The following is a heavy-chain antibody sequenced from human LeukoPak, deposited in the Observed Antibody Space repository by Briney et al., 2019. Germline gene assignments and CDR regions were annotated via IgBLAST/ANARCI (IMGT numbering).Heavy chain of an antibody. J-gene: IGHJ4*02. CDR1: GGSFSGYY. CDR3: ARAGYCSGGSCYSFDY. Sequence: PSETLSLTCAVYGGSFSGYYWSWLRQPPGKGLEWIGKINHSGSTNYNPSLKSRVTISVDTSKNQFSLKLSSVTAADTAVYYCARAGYCSGGSCYSFDYWGQGTLVTVSS. CDR2: INHSGST. V-gene: IGHV4-34*01. D-gene: IGHD2-15*01.